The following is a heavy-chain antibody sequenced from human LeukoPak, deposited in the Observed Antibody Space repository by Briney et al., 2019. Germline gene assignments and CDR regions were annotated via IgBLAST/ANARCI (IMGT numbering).Heavy chain of an antibody. D-gene: IGHD6-6*01. J-gene: IGHJ5*02. Sequence: SETLSLTCAVYGGSFSGYYWSWIRQPPGKGLEGIGEINHSGSTNYNPSLKSRVTISVDTSQNQFSLKLSSVPAADTAVYYCARGRGIAARRWFDPWGQGTLVTVSS. CDR3: ARGRGIAARRWFDP. CDR1: GGSFSGYY. CDR2: INHSGST. V-gene: IGHV4-34*01.